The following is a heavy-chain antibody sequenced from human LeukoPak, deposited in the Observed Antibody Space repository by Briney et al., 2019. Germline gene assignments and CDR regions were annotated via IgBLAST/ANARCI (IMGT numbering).Heavy chain of an antibody. CDR3: ARPPYYDILTGQFDY. D-gene: IGHD3-9*01. V-gene: IGHV3-30*04. CDR2: ISYDGSNK. J-gene: IGHJ4*02. CDR1: GFTFSSYA. Sequence: PGGSLRLSCAASGFTFSSYAMHWVRQAPGKGLEWVAVISYDGSNKYYADSVKGRFTISRDNSKNTLYLQMNNLRAEDTAVYYCARPPYYDILTGQFDYWGQGTLVTVSS.